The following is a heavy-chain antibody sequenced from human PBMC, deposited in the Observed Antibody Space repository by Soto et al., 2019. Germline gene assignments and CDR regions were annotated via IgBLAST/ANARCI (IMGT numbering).Heavy chain of an antibody. CDR1: GFTFSNYA. Sequence: EVQLLESGGGLVQPGGSLRLSCAASGFTFSNYAMSWVRQAPGKGLEWVSCISGSGGTTYYADSVKGRFTISRDNSKNTLYLQMNSLRAEDTALYYCAKEYGERTQNWFDPWGQGTLVTVSS. CDR2: ISGSGGTT. V-gene: IGHV3-23*01. J-gene: IGHJ5*02. D-gene: IGHD3-10*01. CDR3: AKEYGERTQNWFDP.